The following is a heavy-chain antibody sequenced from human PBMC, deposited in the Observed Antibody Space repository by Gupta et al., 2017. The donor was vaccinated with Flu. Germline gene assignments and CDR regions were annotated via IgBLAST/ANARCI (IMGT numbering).Heavy chain of an antibody. D-gene: IGHD2-8*01. Sequence: EVQLLESGGGLVQPGGSLRLSCAASGITFTTYAMTWVRQAPGKGLEWVSTISAGGGGTYYADSVKGRFTISRDNSKDTQYLQMNSLRVEDTAVYYCVGSKMYQYLYYYYGMDVWGQGTTVTVSS. CDR2: ISAGGGGT. CDR3: VGSKMYQYLYYYYGMDV. V-gene: IGHV3-23*01. J-gene: IGHJ6*02. CDR1: GITFTTYA.